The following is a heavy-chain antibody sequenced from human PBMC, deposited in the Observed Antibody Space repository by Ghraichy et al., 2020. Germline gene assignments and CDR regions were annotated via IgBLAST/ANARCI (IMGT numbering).Heavy chain of an antibody. CDR2: FTVTTGTYI. CDR1: GFTFSDYS. CDR3: ARQTGTDAFDV. J-gene: IGHJ3*01. Sequence: LSLTCVASGFTFSDYSMHWVRQAPGRGLEWVSSFTVTTGTYIHYADSVKGRFTISRDNAQNSLYLQMNSLEAGDTAVYYCARQTGTDAFDVWGRGTVVTVSS. D-gene: IGHD1-1*01. V-gene: IGHV3-21*01.